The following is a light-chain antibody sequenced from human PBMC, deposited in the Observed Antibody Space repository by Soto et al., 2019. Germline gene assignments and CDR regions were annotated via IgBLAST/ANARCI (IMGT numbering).Light chain of an antibody. CDR1: QSVLYSSNNENY. J-gene: IGKJ2*01. V-gene: IGKV4-1*01. CDR3: QQYYSSPPT. CDR2: WAS. Sequence: DIVMTQSPDSLAVSLGERATINCKSSQSVLYSSNNENYLAWYQQKPGQPPKLLIYWASTRESGVPDRFSGSGSGPDFTLTISSLQAGDVAVYYCQQYYSSPPTFGQGTKLEIK.